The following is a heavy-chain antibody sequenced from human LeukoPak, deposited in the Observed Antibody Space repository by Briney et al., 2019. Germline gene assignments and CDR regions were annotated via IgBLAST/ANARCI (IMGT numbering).Heavy chain of an antibody. CDR2: IIPIFGTA. CDR1: GGTFSSYA. V-gene: IGHV1-69*01. D-gene: IGHD5-12*01. CDR3: ARGYSGYRNDY. Sequence: SVKVSCKASGGTFSSYATNWVRQAPGQGLEWMGGIIPIFGTANYAQKFQGRVTITADESTSTAYMELSSLRSEDTAVYYCARGYSGYRNDYWGQRTLVTVSS. J-gene: IGHJ4*02.